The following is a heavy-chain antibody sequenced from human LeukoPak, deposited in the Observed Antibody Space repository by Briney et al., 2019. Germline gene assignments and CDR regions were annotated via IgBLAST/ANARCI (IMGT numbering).Heavy chain of an antibody. V-gene: IGHV1-2*02. CDR1: GYSFTDHY. CDR3: ASTDRRGDY. CDR2: INANSGGT. Sequence: GASVKVSCKASGYSFTDHYINWVRQAPGQGLEWMGWINANSGGTHYAQNFQGRVTMTRDTSISTVYMELSSLRSDDTAVYYCASTDRRGDYWGQGTLVTVSS. J-gene: IGHJ4*02. D-gene: IGHD3-10*01.